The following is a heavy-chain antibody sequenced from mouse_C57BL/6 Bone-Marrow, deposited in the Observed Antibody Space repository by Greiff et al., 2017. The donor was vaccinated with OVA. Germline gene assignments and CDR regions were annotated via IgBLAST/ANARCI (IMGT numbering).Heavy chain of an antibody. CDR1: GFTFSSYT. Sequence: EVQGVESGGGLVKPGGSLKLSCAASGFTFSSYTMSWVRQTPEKRLEWVATISGGGGNTYYPDSVKGRFTISRDNAKNTLYLQMSSLRSEDTALYYCARQELGLNYWGQGTTLTVSS. V-gene: IGHV5-9*01. CDR2: ISGGGGNT. J-gene: IGHJ2*01. D-gene: IGHD4-1*01. CDR3: ARQELGLNY.